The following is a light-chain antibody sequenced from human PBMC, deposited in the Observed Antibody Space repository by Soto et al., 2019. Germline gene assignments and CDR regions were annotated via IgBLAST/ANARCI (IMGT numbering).Light chain of an antibody. CDR1: QSASSY. J-gene: IGKJ4*01. CDR2: EAS. V-gene: IGKV3-11*01. CDR3: QQRTHSPLT. Sequence: ILFTHSPASLALSPGHLAILSRRASQSASSYLAWYQQKPGQAPRRLIFEASNRATGIPARFSGSGSVTDFTLSISRLHSEDFAVYYCQQRTHSPLTFGGGTKVDIK.